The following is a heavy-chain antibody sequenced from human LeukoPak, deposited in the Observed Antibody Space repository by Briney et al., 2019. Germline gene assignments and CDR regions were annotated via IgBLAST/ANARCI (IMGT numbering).Heavy chain of an antibody. D-gene: IGHD6-19*01. CDR2: INHSRST. CDR1: GGSFSGYY. V-gene: IGHV4-34*01. J-gene: IGHJ4*02. Sequence: SETLSLTCAVYGGSFSGYYWSWIRQPPGKGLEWIGEINHSRSTNYNPSLKSRVTISVDTSKNQFSLKLSSVTAADTAVYYCARGLIAVAGIDYWGQGTLVTVSS. CDR3: ARGLIAVAGIDY.